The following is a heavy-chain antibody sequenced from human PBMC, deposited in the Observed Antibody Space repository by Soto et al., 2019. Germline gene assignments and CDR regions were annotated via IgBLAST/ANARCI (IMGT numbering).Heavy chain of an antibody. Sequence: ASVKVSCKASGYTFTSYAMHWVRHAPGQRLEWMGWINAGNGNTKYSQKFQGRVTITRDTSASTAYMELSSLRSEDTAVYYCATRLQYSSSRDWFDPWGQGTMVTVYS. D-gene: IGHD6-6*01. CDR3: ATRLQYSSSRDWFDP. CDR2: INAGNGNT. V-gene: IGHV1-3*01. CDR1: GYTFTSYA. J-gene: IGHJ5*02.